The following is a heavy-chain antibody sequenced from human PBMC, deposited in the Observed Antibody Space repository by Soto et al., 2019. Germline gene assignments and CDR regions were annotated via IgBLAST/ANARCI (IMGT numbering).Heavy chain of an antibody. CDR3: ASGQVVDAQH. CDR1: GGSISSGGYS. D-gene: IGHD2-15*01. V-gene: IGHV4-30-2*01. Sequence: QLQLQESGSGLVKPSQTLSLTCAVSGGSISSGGYSWSWIRQPPGKGLEWIGYIFHSGSTYYNSSLQSRVPISVDRFKNQFSLKLCSVTAADRAVDYCASGQVVDAQHWRQGALVTVSS. CDR2: IFHSGST. J-gene: IGHJ4*02.